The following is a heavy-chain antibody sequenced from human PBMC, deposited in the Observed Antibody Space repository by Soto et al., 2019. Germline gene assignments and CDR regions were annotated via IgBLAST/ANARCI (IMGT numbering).Heavy chain of an antibody. Sequence: SETLSLTCAVYGGSFSGYYWSWIRQPPGKGLEWIGEINHSGSTNYNPSLKSRVTISVDTSKNHFSLKLSSVTAADTAVYYCARGSYDILASFLNWFDPWGQGTLVTVSS. CDR2: INHSGST. J-gene: IGHJ5*02. CDR3: ARGSYDILASFLNWFDP. CDR1: GGSFSGYY. V-gene: IGHV4-34*01. D-gene: IGHD3-9*01.